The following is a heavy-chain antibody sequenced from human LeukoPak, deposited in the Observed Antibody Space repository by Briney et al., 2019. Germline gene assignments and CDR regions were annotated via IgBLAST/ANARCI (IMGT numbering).Heavy chain of an antibody. CDR3: AKDRRLNPTYYDFWY. Sequence: GGSLRLSCAASGFTFSSYAMSWVRQAPGKGLEWVLAISGSGGSTYYADSVKGRFTISRDNSKNTLYLQMNSLRAEDTAVYYCAKDRRLNPTYYDFWYWGQGTLVTVSS. V-gene: IGHV3-23*01. D-gene: IGHD3-3*01. CDR1: GFTFSSYA. J-gene: IGHJ4*02. CDR2: ISGSGGST.